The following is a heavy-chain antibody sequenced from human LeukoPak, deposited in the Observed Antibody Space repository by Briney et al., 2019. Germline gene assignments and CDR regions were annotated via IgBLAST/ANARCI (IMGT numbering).Heavy chain of an antibody. Sequence: SETLSLTCAVSGGSLSSQYWSWIRQPPGKGLEWIGYIYYRGSTSYNPSLKSRVTISVDTSKNQFSLRLNSVTAADTAVYYCARDIISEYRKSHSHFDPWGQGTLVTVSP. CDR3: ARDIISEYRKSHSHFDP. J-gene: IGHJ5*02. V-gene: IGHV4-59*11. CDR2: IYYRGST. CDR1: GGSLSSQY. D-gene: IGHD3-10*01.